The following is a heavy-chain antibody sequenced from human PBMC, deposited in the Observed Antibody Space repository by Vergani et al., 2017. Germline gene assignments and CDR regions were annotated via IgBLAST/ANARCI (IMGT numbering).Heavy chain of an antibody. D-gene: IGHD6-13*01. V-gene: IGHV4-61*02. CDR2: IYTSGST. CDR1: GGSISSGSYY. CDR3: GSHSSSWVDY. Sequence: QVQLQESGPGLVKPSQTLSLTCTVSGGSISSGSYYWSWIRQPAGKGLEWIGRIYTSGSTNYNPSRKGRVTISVDTSKNQFSLKLGSVTAADTAVYYCGSHSSSWVDYWGQGTLVTVSS. J-gene: IGHJ4*02.